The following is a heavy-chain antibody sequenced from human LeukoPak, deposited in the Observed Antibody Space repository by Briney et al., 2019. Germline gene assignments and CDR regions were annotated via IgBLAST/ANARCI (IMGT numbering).Heavy chain of an antibody. Sequence: PGGSLRLSCAASGFTFSSYAMSWVRQAPGKGLEWVSAISGSGGSTYYADSVKGRFTISRDNSKNTLYLQMNSLRAEDTAVYYCAKDRASGSGSYFIFDYWGQGTLVTVSS. CDR3: AKDRASGSGSYFIFDY. J-gene: IGHJ4*02. CDR2: ISGSGGST. D-gene: IGHD3-10*01. CDR1: GFTFSSYA. V-gene: IGHV3-23*01.